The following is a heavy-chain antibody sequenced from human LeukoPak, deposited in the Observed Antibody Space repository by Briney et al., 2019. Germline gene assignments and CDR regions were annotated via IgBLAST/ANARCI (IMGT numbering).Heavy chain of an antibody. J-gene: IGHJ6*02. CDR2: ISYSGST. CDR1: GGSISSYY. Sequence: PSETLSLTCTVSGGSISSYYWSWIRQPPGKGLEWIGYISYSGSTNYNPSLKSRVTISVDTSKNQFSLKLSSVTAADTAVYYCARIGGYFDWLLTDYYYYGMDVWGQGTTVTVSS. D-gene: IGHD3-9*01. V-gene: IGHV4-59*01. CDR3: ARIGGYFDWLLTDYYYYGMDV.